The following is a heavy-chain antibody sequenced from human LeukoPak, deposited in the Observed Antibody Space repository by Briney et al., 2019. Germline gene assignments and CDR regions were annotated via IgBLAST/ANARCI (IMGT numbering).Heavy chain of an antibody. CDR1: GGSISGHY. V-gene: IGHV4-59*11. Sequence: SETLSLTCTVSGGSISGHYWSWIRQSPGKGLEWIGFMHYSGNTNSNPSLRSRVTISMDTSKNQFSLKMSSVTAADTAVYYCARERGRSYGSVPYYYYYMDVWGKGTTVTVSS. J-gene: IGHJ6*03. CDR3: ARERGRSYGSVPYYYYYMDV. CDR2: MHYSGNT. D-gene: IGHD5-18*01.